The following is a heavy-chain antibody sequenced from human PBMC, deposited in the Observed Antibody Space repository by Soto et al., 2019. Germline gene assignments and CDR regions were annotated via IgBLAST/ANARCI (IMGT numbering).Heavy chain of an antibody. J-gene: IGHJ4*02. V-gene: IGHV4-59*01. D-gene: IGHD6-13*01. CDR1: GGSISSYY. CDR2: IYYSGST. Sequence: QVQLQESGPGLVKPSETLSLTCTVSGGSISSYYWSWIRQPPGKGLEWIGYIYYSGSTNYNPSLKSRVTISVDTSKNQFSLKLSSVTAADTAVYYCARVGRGSSWYYFDYWGQGTLVTVSS. CDR3: ARVGRGSSWYYFDY.